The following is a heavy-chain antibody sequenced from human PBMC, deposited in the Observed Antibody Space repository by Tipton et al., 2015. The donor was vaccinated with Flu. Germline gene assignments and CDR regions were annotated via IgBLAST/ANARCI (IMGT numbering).Heavy chain of an antibody. CDR2: IYYNGRT. V-gene: IGHV4-59*01. D-gene: IGHD5-12*01. Sequence: GLVKPSETLSLTCSVSGGSINSYFWSWIRQPPGKGLEWIGYIYYNGRTTYNPSLESRVTISVDTSKNQFSLKLSSVTAADTGMYYCARIEVGGYDYPDYFDYWGQGTLVTVSS. CDR3: ARIEVGGYDYPDYFDY. CDR1: GGSINSYF. J-gene: IGHJ4*02.